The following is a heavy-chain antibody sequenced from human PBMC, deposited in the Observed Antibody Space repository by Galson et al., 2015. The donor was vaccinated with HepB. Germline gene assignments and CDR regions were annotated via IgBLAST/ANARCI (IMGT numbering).Heavy chain of an antibody. Sequence: TLSLTCTVSGGSISSGGYYWSWIRQHPGKGLEWIGYIYYSGSTYYNPSLKSRVTISVDTSKNQFSLKLSSVTAADTAVYYCARVQRGGRHYLSVAHWGQGTLVTVSS. J-gene: IGHJ4*02. CDR3: ARVQRGGRHYLSVAH. V-gene: IGHV4-31*03. D-gene: IGHD2-15*01. CDR1: GGSISSGGYY. CDR2: IYYSGST.